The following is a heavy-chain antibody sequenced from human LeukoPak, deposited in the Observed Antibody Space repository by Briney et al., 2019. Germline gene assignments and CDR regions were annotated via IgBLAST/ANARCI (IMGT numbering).Heavy chain of an antibody. CDR3: ATAARGSYYGSYFDY. V-gene: IGHV1-24*01. CDR2: FDPEDGET. CDR1: GYTLTELS. J-gene: IGHJ4*02. D-gene: IGHD1-26*01. Sequence: GASVKVSCKVSGYTLTELSMHWVRQAPGKGLEWMGGFDPEDGETIYAQKFQGRVTMTEDTSTDTAYMELSSLRSEDTAVYYCATAARGSYYGSYFDYWGQGTLVTVSS.